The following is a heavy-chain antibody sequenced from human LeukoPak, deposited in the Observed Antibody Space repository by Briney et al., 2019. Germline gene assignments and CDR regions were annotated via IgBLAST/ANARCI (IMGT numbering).Heavy chain of an antibody. CDR1: GFTFSSYS. J-gene: IGHJ4*02. CDR2: TTSSGGTI. D-gene: IGHD5-18*01. CDR3: ARSRTWDTAMVRYFD. V-gene: IGHV3-48*01. Sequence: GGSLRLSCAAFGFTFSSYSMNWVRQAPGKGLEWLSYTTSSGGTIYYADSVKGRFTISRDNAKNSLYLQMNSLRAEDTAVYYCARSRTWDTAMVRYFDWGQGTLVTVSS.